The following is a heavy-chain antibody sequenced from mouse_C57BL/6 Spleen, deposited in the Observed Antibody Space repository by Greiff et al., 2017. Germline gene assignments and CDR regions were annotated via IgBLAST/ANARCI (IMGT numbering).Heavy chain of an antibody. J-gene: IGHJ1*03. Sequence: DVMLVESGGGLVKPGGSLKLSCAASGFTFSDYGMHWVRQAPGKGLEWVAYISSGGSTIYYADTVKGRFTISRDNAKKTRFLQMTSLRSEETAVYYGERKGSLYGSHGDDWYFDVWGTGTTVTVSS. D-gene: IGHD2-1*01. CDR1: GFTFSDYG. CDR3: ERKGSLYGSHGDDWYFDV. V-gene: IGHV5-17*01. CDR2: ISSGGSTI.